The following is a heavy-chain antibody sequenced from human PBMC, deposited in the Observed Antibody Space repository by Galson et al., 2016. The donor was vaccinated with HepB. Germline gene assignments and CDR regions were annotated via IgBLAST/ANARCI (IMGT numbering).Heavy chain of an antibody. CDR2: ITSRSTAI. Sequence: SLRLSCAASGFTLSSYSMNWVRQTPGKGLEWVSYITSRSTAIYYADSVKGRFTISRANARNLLYLQMNSLRAEDTAVYYCAREGTGSSSFIYYYYGMDVWGQGTTVTVSS. J-gene: IGHJ6*02. CDR3: AREGTGSSSFIYYYYGMDV. V-gene: IGHV3-48*04. CDR1: GFTLSSYS. D-gene: IGHD6-13*01.